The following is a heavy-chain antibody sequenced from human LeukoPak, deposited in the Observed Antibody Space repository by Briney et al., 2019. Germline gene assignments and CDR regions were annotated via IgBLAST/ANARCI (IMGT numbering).Heavy chain of an antibody. V-gene: IGHV5-51*01. D-gene: IGHD3-22*01. CDR2: IYPGDSET. Sequence: GESLKISCKGSGYRFSNYRLAWVRQMPGKGLEWMGIIYPGDSETTYSPSFQGHVTISADKSVTTAYLQWSSLKASDTAMYNCARLDEGFYYDGYGYNFWGQGTLVTVSS. CDR1: GYRFSNYR. CDR3: ARLDEGFYYDGYGYNF. J-gene: IGHJ4*02.